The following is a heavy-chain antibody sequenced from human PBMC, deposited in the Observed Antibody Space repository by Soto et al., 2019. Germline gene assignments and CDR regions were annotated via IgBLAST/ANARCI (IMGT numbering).Heavy chain of an antibody. V-gene: IGHV1-69*05. CDR2: IIPINGTT. D-gene: IGHD3-10*01. CDR1: GGTFSSYA. Sequence: SVKVSCKASGGTFSSYAISWVRQAPGQGLEWMGGIIPINGTTNYAQKFQGRVTITRDTSTSTAYMELSSLRSEDTAVYYCARVKTGFGEIPFDYWGQGTPVTVSS. J-gene: IGHJ4*02. CDR3: ARVKTGFGEIPFDY.